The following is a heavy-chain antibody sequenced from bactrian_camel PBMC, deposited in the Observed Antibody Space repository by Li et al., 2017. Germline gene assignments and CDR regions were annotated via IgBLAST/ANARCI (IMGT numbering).Heavy chain of an antibody. J-gene: IGHJ4*01. V-gene: IGHV3S61*01. CDR2: IRPGATTT. D-gene: IGHD2*01. CDR1: GYNIENKC. Sequence: HVQLVESGGGSAQPGGSLRLSCVASGYNIENKCMGWFRQAPGKEREGVASIRPGATTTAYASSVRGRFSISLDTAKNTVFLQMNSLKPEDTAMYYCAADFGPYCSGSYLARRANFEGQGTQVTVS.